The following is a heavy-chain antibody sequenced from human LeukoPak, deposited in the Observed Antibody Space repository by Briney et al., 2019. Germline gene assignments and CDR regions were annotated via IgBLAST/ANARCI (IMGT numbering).Heavy chain of an antibody. V-gene: IGHV3-23*01. D-gene: IGHD6-19*01. CDR2: ISVSGGST. CDR1: GFTFSNYA. CDR3: AKDQFGSGWYVWGY. J-gene: IGHJ4*02. Sequence: GRSLCPSCAPSGFTFSNYAMSWVRQAPGKGLEWVSIISVSGGSTFYADSVKGRFTISRDNSKNALYLQMNSLRAEDTAVYYCAKDQFGSGWYVWGYWGQGTLVTVSS.